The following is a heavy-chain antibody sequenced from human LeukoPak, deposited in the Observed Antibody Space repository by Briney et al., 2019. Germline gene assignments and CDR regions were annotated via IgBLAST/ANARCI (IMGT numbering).Heavy chain of an antibody. CDR3: ARGDV. CDR2: IYYSGST. J-gene: IGHJ6*02. CDR1: GVSVSSGSYY. V-gene: IGHV4-61*01. Sequence: SETLSLTCTVSGVSVSSGSYYWSWIRQPPGKGLEGIGYIYYSGSTNYNPSLKSRVTISVDTSKNQFSLKLSSVTAADTAVYYCARGDVWGQGTTVTVSS.